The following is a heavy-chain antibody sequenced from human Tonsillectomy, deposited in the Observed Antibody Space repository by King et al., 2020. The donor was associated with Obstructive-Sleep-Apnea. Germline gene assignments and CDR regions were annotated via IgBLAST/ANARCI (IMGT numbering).Heavy chain of an antibody. CDR1: GYTFTSYG. CDR3: ARDRISGWYEARHNWFDP. D-gene: IGHD6-19*01. CDR2: ISAYNGNT. J-gene: IGHJ5*02. Sequence: VQLVQSGAEVKKPGASVKVSCKASGYTFTSYGISWVRQAPGQGLEWMGWISAYNGNTNYAQKLQGRVTMTTDPSTSTAYMELRSLRSDDTAVYYCARDRISGWYEARHNWFDPWGQGTLVTVSS. V-gene: IGHV1-18*04.